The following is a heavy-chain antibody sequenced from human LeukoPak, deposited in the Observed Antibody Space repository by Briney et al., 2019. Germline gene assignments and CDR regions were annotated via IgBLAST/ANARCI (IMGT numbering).Heavy chain of an antibody. Sequence: PSETLSLTCTVSDGSISSSSYYWGWIRQPPGKGVEWIGSIYYSGSTYYNPSLKSRVTISVDTSKNQFSLKLSSVTAADTAVYYCARSYGSGRTNGYPDYWGQGTLITVSS. CDR1: DGSISSSSYY. CDR2: IYYSGST. D-gene: IGHD3-10*01. J-gene: IGHJ4*02. V-gene: IGHV4-39*01. CDR3: ARSYGSGRTNGYPDY.